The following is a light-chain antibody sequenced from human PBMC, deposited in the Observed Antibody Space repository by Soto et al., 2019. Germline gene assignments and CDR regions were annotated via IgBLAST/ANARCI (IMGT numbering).Light chain of an antibody. CDR1: SSDVGGYNY. J-gene: IGLJ3*02. V-gene: IGLV2-14*01. CDR3: SSYTSSTTLAWV. Sequence: QSALTQPASVSGSPGQSITISCAGTSSDVGGYNYVSWYQQYPGKAPKLVIFEVRNRPSGVSNRFSGSKSGNTASLTISGLQAEDEADYYCSSYTSSTTLAWVFGGGTKLTVL. CDR2: EVR.